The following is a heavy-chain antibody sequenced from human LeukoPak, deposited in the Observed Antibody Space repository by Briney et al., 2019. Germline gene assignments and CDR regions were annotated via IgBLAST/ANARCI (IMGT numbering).Heavy chain of an antibody. Sequence: GGSLRLSCAVSGFTFSSYAMNWVRQAPGKGLEWVANIKQDGNEKYYADSVKGRFTISRDNGKNSLDLQMNSLRADDTAVYYCARDTLGEGEDANYAVYYFDYWGQGTVVTVSS. V-gene: IGHV3-7*01. J-gene: IGHJ4*02. CDR1: GFTFSSYA. CDR3: ARDTLGEGEDANYAVYYFDY. D-gene: IGHD4/OR15-4a*01. CDR2: IKQDGNEK.